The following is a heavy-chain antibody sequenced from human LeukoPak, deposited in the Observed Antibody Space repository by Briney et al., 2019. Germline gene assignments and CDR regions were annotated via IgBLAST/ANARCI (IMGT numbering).Heavy chain of an antibody. CDR2: ISSIGSTI. Sequence: GGSLRLSCAASGFMFSAYEMNWVRQAPGKGLEWVSYISSIGSTISYADSARGRFTVSRDNAKNSLYLQMDSLRAEDTAVYYCTRDDSEWGRHGMDVWGQGTTVTVSS. V-gene: IGHV3-48*03. D-gene: IGHD1-26*01. CDR1: GFMFSAYE. J-gene: IGHJ6*02. CDR3: TRDDSEWGRHGMDV.